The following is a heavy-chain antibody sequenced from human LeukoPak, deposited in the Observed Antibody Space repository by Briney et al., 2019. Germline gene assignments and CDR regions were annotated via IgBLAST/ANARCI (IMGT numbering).Heavy chain of an antibody. CDR1: GGSISSYY. Sequence: SETLSLTCSVSGGSISSYYWSWIRQPAGKGLEWLGRTYSSGSTNYNPSLKSRVTMSVDTSKNQFSLKLSSVTAADTAVYYCATSGSLQLVLGHDYWGQGTLVTVSS. J-gene: IGHJ4*02. V-gene: IGHV4-4*07. CDR3: ATSGSLQLVLGHDY. D-gene: IGHD6-13*01. CDR2: TYSSGST.